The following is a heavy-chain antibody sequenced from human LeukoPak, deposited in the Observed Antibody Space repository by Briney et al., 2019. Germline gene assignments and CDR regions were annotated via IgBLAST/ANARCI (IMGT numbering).Heavy chain of an antibody. CDR3: ARYGKIYGDYDNYFDY. V-gene: IGHV4-59*01. Sequence: SETLSLTCTVSGGSISSYYWRWIRQPPGKGLEWIGYIYYSGSTNYNPSLKSRVTISVDTSKNQFSLKLSSVTAADTAVYYCARYGKIYGDYDNYFDYWGQGTLVTVSS. D-gene: IGHD4-17*01. J-gene: IGHJ4*02. CDR2: IYYSGST. CDR1: GGSISSYY.